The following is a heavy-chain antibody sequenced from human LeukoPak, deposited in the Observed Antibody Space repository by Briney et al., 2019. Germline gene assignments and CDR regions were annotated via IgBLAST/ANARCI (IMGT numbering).Heavy chain of an antibody. Sequence: GASVKVSCKASGYTFTSYDINWVRQATGQGLEWVGWINPNSGGTNYAQKFQGRVTMTRDTSISTAYMELSRLTTDDTAVYYCARDPIRGYPHYYYMDVWGRGTTVTISS. D-gene: IGHD5-18*01. CDR2: INPNSGGT. CDR3: ARDPIRGYPHYYYMDV. J-gene: IGHJ6*03. CDR1: GYTFTSYD. V-gene: IGHV1-2*02.